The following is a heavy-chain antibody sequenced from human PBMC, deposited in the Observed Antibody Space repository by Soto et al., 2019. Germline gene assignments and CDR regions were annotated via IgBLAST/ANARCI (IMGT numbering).Heavy chain of an antibody. Sequence: SVKVSCKPSGGTFSTFGISWARQAPGQGLEWMGGIIPFFGTAEYSQKFEDRITITADESTNKVYMDLRSLTSEDTAIYYCARTAPMDAGDKYYYDFWGQGALVTVSS. J-gene: IGHJ4*02. CDR2: IIPFFGTA. CDR3: ARTAPMDAGDKYYYDF. D-gene: IGHD3-16*01. V-gene: IGHV1-69*13. CDR1: GGTFSTFG.